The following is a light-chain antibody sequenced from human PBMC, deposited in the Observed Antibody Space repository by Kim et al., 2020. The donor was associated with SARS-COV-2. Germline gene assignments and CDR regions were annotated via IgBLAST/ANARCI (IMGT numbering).Light chain of an antibody. V-gene: IGKV1-9*01. CDR3: QQLNSHRLT. J-gene: IGKJ4*01. Sequence: DIQLTQSPSFLSASVGDRVTITCRASQGISSYLAWYQQKPGKAPKLLIYAASTLQSGVPSRFSGSGSWTEFTLTISSLQPEDFATYYCQQLNSHRLTFGGGTKVDIK. CDR2: AAS. CDR1: QGISSY.